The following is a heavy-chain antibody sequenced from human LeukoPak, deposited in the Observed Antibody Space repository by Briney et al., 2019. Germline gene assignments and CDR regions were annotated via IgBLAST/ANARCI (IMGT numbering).Heavy chain of an antibody. V-gene: IGHV1-2*02. D-gene: IGHD2-2*01. CDR2: MNPNSGGT. Sequence: ASVKVSCKASGYTFTDYYIHWVRQAPGQGLEWRAWMNPNSGGTSYAQKFQGRVTMTRDTSISTGYMELSRLRSDDTAVYYCARFGSSTSNDYWGQGTLVTVSS. J-gene: IGHJ4*02. CDR1: GYTFTDYY. CDR3: ARFGSSTSNDY.